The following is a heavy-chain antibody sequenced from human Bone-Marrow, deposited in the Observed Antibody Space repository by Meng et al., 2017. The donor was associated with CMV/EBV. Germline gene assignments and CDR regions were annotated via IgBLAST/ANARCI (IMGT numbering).Heavy chain of an antibody. J-gene: IGHJ6*02. V-gene: IGHV3-21*01. D-gene: IGHD1-26*01. Sequence: GESLKISCAASGFTFSTYSMNWVRQAPGKGLEWVSSISSSSSYIYYADSVKGRFTISRDNAKNSLYLQMNSLRAEDTAVYYCARDGSHRSPDYYYYGMDVWGQGTTVTVSS. CDR1: GFTFSTYS. CDR3: ARDGSHRSPDYYYYGMDV. CDR2: ISSSSSYI.